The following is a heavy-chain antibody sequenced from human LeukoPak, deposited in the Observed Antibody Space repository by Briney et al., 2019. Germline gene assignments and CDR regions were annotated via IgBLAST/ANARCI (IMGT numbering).Heavy chain of an antibody. V-gene: IGHV3-30*04. CDR2: ISYDGSNK. D-gene: IGHD6-6*01. Sequence: PGRSLRLSCAASGFTFSSYAMHWVRQAPGKGLEWVAVISYDGSNKYYADSVKGRFTISRDNSKNTLYLQMNSLRAEDTAVYYCATQARDFEYWGQGTLVTVSS. CDR3: ATQARDFEY. J-gene: IGHJ4*02. CDR1: GFTFSSYA.